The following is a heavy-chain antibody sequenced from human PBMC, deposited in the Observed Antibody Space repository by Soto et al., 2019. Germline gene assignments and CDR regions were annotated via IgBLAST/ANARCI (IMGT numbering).Heavy chain of an antibody. J-gene: IGHJ4*02. CDR2: ISAYNGNT. V-gene: IGHV1-18*01. CDR3: ARVPHCYDSSGYLYYFDY. D-gene: IGHD3-22*01. Sequence: ASVKVSCKASGYTFTSYGISWVRQAPGQGLERMGWISAYNGNTNYAQKLQGRVTMTTDTSTSTAYMELRSLRSDDTAVYYCARVPHCYDSSGYLYYFDYWGQGTLVTVSS. CDR1: GYTFTSYG.